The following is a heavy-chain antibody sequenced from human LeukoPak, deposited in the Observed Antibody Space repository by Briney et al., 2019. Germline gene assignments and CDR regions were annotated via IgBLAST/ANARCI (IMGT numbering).Heavy chain of an antibody. CDR3: AKAATYFYGSVTYDWFES. D-gene: IGHD3-10*01. Sequence: GGSLRLSREASGFTFSSYWMHWVRQIPGKGLMWVSRIESNGLTLYADSVRDRFTISRDNGKNTIYLQMNSLRVDDTAIYYCAKAATYFYGSVTYDWFESWGQGTLVTVSS. CDR1: GFTFSSYW. V-gene: IGHV3-74*01. J-gene: IGHJ5*01. CDR2: IESNGLT.